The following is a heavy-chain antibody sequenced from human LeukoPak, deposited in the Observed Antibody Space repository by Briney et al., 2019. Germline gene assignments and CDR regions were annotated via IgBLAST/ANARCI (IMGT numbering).Heavy chain of an antibody. Sequence: SETLSLTCTVSGGSISSGSYYWSWIRQPAGKGLEWIGRIYTSGSTNYNPSPKSRVTISVDTSKNQFSLNLNSVTAADAAVYFCARQGYVLNGGAFDFWGQGTMVTVSS. CDR2: IYTSGST. J-gene: IGHJ3*01. V-gene: IGHV4-61*02. CDR3: ARQGYVLNGGAFDF. D-gene: IGHD6-13*01. CDR1: GGSISSGSYY.